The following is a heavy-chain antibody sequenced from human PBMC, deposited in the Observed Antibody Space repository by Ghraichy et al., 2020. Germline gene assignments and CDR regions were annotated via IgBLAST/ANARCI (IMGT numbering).Heavy chain of an antibody. J-gene: IGHJ4*02. V-gene: IGHV1-18*01. Sequence: ASVKVSCKASGYTFTSYGISWVRQAPGQGLEWMGWISAYNGNTNYAQKLQGRVTMTTDTSTSTAYMELRSLRSDDTAVYYCARTLVGYFDWLLWEGIDYWGQGTLVTVSS. CDR3: ARTLVGYFDWLLWEGIDY. CDR1: GYTFTSYG. D-gene: IGHD3-9*01. CDR2: ISAYNGNT.